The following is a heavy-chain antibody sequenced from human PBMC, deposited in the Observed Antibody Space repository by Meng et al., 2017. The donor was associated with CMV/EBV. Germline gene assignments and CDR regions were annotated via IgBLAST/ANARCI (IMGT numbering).Heavy chain of an antibody. D-gene: IGHD2-8*01. V-gene: IGHV3-15*01. Sequence: GESLKISCAASGFTFSNARMSWVRQAPGKGLEWVGRIKSKTDGGTTDYAAPVKGRFTISRDDSKNTLYLQMNSLKTEDTAVYYCTTDFILMVYDAVDWAWGQGTLVTVSS. CDR1: GFTFSNAR. J-gene: IGHJ5*02. CDR3: TTDFILMVYDAVDWA. CDR2: IKSKTDGGTT.